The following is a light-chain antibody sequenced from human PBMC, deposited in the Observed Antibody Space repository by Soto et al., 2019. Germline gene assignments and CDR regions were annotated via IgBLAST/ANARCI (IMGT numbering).Light chain of an antibody. J-gene: IGKJ5*01. CDR1: QGISNW. CDR2: AAS. CDR3: QQYYSYQIT. V-gene: IGKV1-12*01. Sequence: DIQMTQSPSSVSASVGDIVSITFRASQGISNWLAWYQQKPGKAPKLLIHAASTLQGGVPSRFSGSGSGTDFTLTISSLQSEDFATYYCQQYYSYQITFGQGTRLEIK.